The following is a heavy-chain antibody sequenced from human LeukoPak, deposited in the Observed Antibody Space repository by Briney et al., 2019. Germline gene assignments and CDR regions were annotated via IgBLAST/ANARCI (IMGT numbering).Heavy chain of an antibody. CDR3: AKDTFVELAYFHH. J-gene: IGHJ4*02. CDR1: EITFSGYS. V-gene: IGHV3-23*01. D-gene: IGHD1-7*01. Sequence: GGSLRLSCGASEITFSGYSMSWVRQAPGKGLEWVAAISGAGVRTYYAASVRGRFTISRDISNNTLYLRMNNLRTEDTAMYYCAKDTFVELAYFHHWGQGTLVTVSS. CDR2: ISGAGVRT.